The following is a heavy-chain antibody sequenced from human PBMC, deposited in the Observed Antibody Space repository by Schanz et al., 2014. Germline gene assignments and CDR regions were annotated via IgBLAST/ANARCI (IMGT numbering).Heavy chain of an antibody. CDR1: GFTFSSYG. D-gene: IGHD3-9*01. J-gene: IGHJ4*02. V-gene: IGHV3-21*01. CDR3: ARDARPNYDFLTAYYSIDY. Sequence: VQLVESGGGVVQFGRSLRLSCVASGFTFSSYGMHWVRQAPGKGLEWVSSISSSGSYIHYADSVKGRFTISRDNAKNTLYLQMNSLRAEDTAVYYCARDARPNYDFLTAYYSIDYCGQGTLVTVSS. CDR2: ISSSGSYI.